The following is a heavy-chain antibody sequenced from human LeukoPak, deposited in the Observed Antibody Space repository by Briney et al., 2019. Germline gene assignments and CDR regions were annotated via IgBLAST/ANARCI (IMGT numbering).Heavy chain of an antibody. CDR3: ARVHDSSGYYWYFDL. V-gene: IGHV5-51*01. Sequence: KPGESLKVSCKGSEYRFNTYWIAWVRQMPGKGLEWMGIIYPGDSDPRYRPSFQGQVNISADKSISTAYLQWNSLKASDTAMYYCARVHDSSGYYWYFDLWGRGTLATVSS. CDR1: EYRFNTYW. J-gene: IGHJ2*01. D-gene: IGHD3-22*01. CDR2: IYPGDSDP.